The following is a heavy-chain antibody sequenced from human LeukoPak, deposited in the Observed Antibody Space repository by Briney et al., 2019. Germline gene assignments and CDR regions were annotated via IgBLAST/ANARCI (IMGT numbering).Heavy chain of an antibody. V-gene: IGHV3-11*04. CDR2: ISASGETT. CDR3: ARDPSWEILSYFDY. Sequence: GGSLRLSCVVSGFTFRNYYMTWIRQAPGKGLEWVSYISASGETTYYGDSVRGRFTISRDNAKNSLYLDMNTLKAEDTAVYYCARDPSWEILSYFDYCGQGTLVTVSS. D-gene: IGHD1-26*01. J-gene: IGHJ4*02. CDR1: GFTFRNYY.